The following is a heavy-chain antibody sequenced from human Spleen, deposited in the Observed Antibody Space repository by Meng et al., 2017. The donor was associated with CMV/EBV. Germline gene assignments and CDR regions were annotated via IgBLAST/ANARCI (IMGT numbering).Heavy chain of an antibody. D-gene: IGHD3-3*01. J-gene: IGHJ5*02. CDR2: IYYSGST. V-gene: IGHV4-61*01. CDR3: ARGGVSYYDFWSGPNWFDP. CDR1: GGSVSSGSYY. Sequence: SETLSLTCTVSGGSVSSGSYYWSWIRQPPGKGLEWIGYIYYSGSTNYNPSLKSRVTISVDTSKNQFPLKLSSVTAADTAVYYCARGGVSYYDFWSGPNWFDPWGQGTLVTVSS.